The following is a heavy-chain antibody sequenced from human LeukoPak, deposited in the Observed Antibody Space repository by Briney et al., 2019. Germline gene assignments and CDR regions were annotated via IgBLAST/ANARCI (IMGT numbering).Heavy chain of an antibody. Sequence: SETLSLTCTVSGYPISSGYYWDWIRQPPGKGLEWIGSIYHSGSTNYNPSLKSRVTISVDTSKNQFSLKVSSVTAADTAVYYCARSGYLHYFDYWGQGTLVTVSS. V-gene: IGHV4-38-2*02. J-gene: IGHJ4*02. CDR2: IYHSGST. CDR3: ARSGYLHYFDY. CDR1: GYPISSGYY. D-gene: IGHD3-22*01.